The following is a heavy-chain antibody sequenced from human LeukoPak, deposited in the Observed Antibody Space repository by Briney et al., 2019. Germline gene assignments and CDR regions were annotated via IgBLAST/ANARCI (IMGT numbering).Heavy chain of an antibody. CDR1: GFTFTNYG. CDR3: AKDLYYGSGSYFDY. CDR2: IVGSGVTT. J-gene: IGHJ4*02. D-gene: IGHD3-10*01. V-gene: IGHV3-23*01. Sequence: GGSLRLSCAASGFTFTNYGMNWVRQAPGKGLEWVSGIVGSGVTTYYADSVKGRFTISRDNSKNTLYLQMNSLRAEDTAVYYCAKDLYYGSGSYFDYWGQGTLVTVSS.